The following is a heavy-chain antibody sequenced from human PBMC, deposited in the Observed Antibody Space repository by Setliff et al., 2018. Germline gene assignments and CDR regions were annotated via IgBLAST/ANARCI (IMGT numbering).Heavy chain of an antibody. CDR2: IKHGGTT. CDR1: GYSIGSDYF. V-gene: IGHV4-38-2*01. D-gene: IGHD6-13*01. CDR3: ARQFEGGSSWYREARDFDY. Sequence: SETLSLTCRVSGYSIGSDYFWAWVRQPPGKGLEWVATIKHGGTTYYNPSLRSRVIISVDASKNQFSLKLSSVTAADTAVYYCARQFEGGSSWYREARDFDYWGQGTLVTVSS. J-gene: IGHJ4*02.